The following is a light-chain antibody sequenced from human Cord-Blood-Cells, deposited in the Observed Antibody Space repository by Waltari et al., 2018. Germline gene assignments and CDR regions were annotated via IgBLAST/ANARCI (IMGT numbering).Light chain of an antibody. J-gene: IGKJ2*01. Sequence: EIVLTQSPAPLSLSLAERATLSCRASQSVSSYLAWYQQKPGQAPRLLIYYASNRATGIPARFSGSGSGTDFTLTISSLEPEDFAVYYCQQRSNWPYTFGQGTKLEIK. CDR3: QQRSNWPYT. CDR1: QSVSSY. V-gene: IGKV3-11*01. CDR2: YAS.